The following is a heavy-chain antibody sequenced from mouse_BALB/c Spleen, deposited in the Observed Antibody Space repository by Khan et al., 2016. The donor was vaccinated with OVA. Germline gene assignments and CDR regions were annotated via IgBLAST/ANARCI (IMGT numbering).Heavy chain of an antibody. CDR3: ARGHYGNPFAY. CDR2: ISDGVSYT. CDR1: GFSFGAYY. V-gene: IGHV5-4*02. J-gene: IGHJ3*01. D-gene: IGHD2-1*01. Sequence: EVELVESGGGLVKPGGSLKLSCGASGFSFGAYYMYWVRRTPEKRLEGVATISDGVSYTYYKASGKGRFTISRDDAKNNLYLQMSSLKSEDTAMYYCARGHYGNPFAYWGQGTLVTVSA.